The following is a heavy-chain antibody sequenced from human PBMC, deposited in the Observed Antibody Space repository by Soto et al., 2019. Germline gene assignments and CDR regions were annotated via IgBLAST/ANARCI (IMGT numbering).Heavy chain of an antibody. Sequence: QLQESGPGLGKPPGPWPLTCPFLGGPFAVGVYSGGGFGRPPGRGWSGIGYIYYSGSTNYNPSLKSRVTISVDTSKNQFSLKLSSVTAADTAVYYCARDYASRIGGSGNGFDYWGQGTLVTVSS. CDR1: GGPFAVGVYS. CDR3: ARDYASRIGGSGNGFDY. J-gene: IGHJ4*02. V-gene: IGHV4-61*08. CDR2: IYYSGST. D-gene: IGHD1-26*01.